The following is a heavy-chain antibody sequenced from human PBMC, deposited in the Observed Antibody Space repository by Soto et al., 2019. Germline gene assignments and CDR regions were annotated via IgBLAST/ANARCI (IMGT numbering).Heavy chain of an antibody. CDR1: GYTFTSYY. CDR2: INPSGGST. CDR3: ARSRVTYYYDSSGYFDY. J-gene: IGHJ4*02. D-gene: IGHD3-22*01. V-gene: IGHV1-46*01. Sequence: ASVKVSCKASGYTFTSYYMHWMRQAPGQGLEWLGIINPSGGSTSYAQKFQGRVTMTRDTSTSTVYMELSSLRSEDKDVYYCARSRVTYYYDSSGYFDYWGQGTLVNVSS.